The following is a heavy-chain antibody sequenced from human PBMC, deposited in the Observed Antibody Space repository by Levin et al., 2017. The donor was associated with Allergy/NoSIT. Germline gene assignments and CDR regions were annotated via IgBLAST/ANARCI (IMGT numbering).Heavy chain of an antibody. CDR1: GGSFRSYY. CDR2: INTSGST. V-gene: IGHV4-4*07. CDR3: ARGNGDGDYYFDY. J-gene: IGHJ4*02. Sequence: SETLSLTCTVSGGSFRSYYWSWMRQPAGKGLQWIGRINTSGSTNYNPSLKSQVSMSVDTSTNQFSLNLNSVTAADTAVYYCARGNGDGDYYFDYWGQGILVTVSS. D-gene: IGHD4-17*01.